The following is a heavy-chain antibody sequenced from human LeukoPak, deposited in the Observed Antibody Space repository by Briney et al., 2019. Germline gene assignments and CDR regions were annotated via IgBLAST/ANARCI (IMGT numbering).Heavy chain of an antibody. CDR1: GGSISGYY. D-gene: IGHD1-1*01. CDR2: IYYSGNT. CDR3: AREGTTGWAF. Sequence: SETLSLTCAVSGGSISGYYWSWIRQPPGKELEWIGYIYYSGNTKYNPSFNSRVTMSVDTSKKQFSLKLTSVTAADTAVYFCAREGTTGWAFWGQGTLVTVSS. V-gene: IGHV4-59*01. J-gene: IGHJ4*02.